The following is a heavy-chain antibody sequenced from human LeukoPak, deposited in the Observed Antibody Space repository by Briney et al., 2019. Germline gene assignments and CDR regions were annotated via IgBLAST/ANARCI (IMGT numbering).Heavy chain of an antibody. CDR2: ISDSGGTT. CDR1: GFTFSNLA. D-gene: IGHD6-19*01. J-gene: IGHJ4*02. V-gene: IGHV3-23*01. Sequence: GGSLRRSCVASGFTFSNLAMGWVRQAPGKGLEWVSVISDSGGTTYYADSVKGRFTISRDNSRNTLYLQMNSLRVEDTAVYYCAKDARRSSGWYFFDHWGQGTLVTVSS. CDR3: AKDARRSSGWYFFDH.